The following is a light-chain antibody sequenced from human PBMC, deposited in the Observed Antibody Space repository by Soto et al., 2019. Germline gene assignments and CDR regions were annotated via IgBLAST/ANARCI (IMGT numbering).Light chain of an antibody. J-gene: IGKJ5*01. Sequence: IVMTQSPAILSVTPGESATLSCRASQSVSSSYLAWYQQKPGQAPRLLIYGASSRATGIPDRFSGSASGTEFTLTISSLQPEDFATYYCQQSYSTPNTFGQGTRLEIK. V-gene: IGKV3D-20*02. CDR2: GAS. CDR1: QSVSSSY. CDR3: QQSYSTPNT.